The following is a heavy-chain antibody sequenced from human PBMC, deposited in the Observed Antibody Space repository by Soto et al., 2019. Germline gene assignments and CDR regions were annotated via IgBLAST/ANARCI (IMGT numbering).Heavy chain of an antibody. CDR1: GSTFSSYG. V-gene: IGHV3-30*18. CDR2: ISYDGSNK. CDR3: AKVARYFDWLSDY. Sequence: GGSLRLSCAASGSTFSSYGMHWVRQAPGKGLEWVAVISYDGSNKYYADSVKGRFTISRDNSKNTLYLQMNSLRAEDTAVYYCAKVARYFDWLSDYWGQGTLVTVSS. J-gene: IGHJ4*02. D-gene: IGHD3-9*01.